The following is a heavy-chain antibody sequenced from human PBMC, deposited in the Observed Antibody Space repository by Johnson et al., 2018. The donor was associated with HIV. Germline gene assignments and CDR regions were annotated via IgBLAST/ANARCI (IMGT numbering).Heavy chain of an antibody. V-gene: IGHV3-66*02. J-gene: IGHJ3*02. CDR1: GITVGTNY. CDR2: IFRVGAV. Sequence: VQLVESGGSLVQPGGSLTLSCAASGITVGTNYMSWVRQAPGKGLEWVSVIFRVGAVYYADSVKGRFTLSRANSRKMIYLQMNSLRAEDTAVYYCARDDRELVTRGAFDIWGQGTAVTVSS. D-gene: IGHD3-10*01. CDR3: ARDDRELVTRGAFDI.